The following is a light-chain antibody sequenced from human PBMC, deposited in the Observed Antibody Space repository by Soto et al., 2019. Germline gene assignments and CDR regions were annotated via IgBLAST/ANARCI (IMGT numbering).Light chain of an antibody. CDR3: QQYNSYSTWT. V-gene: IGKV1-5*03. CDR2: KAS. CDR1: QSISSW. Sequence: DIQMTQSPSTLSASVGDRVTITCRASQSISSWLAWYQQKPGKAPKLLIYKASSLESGVPSRFSGSGSGTEFTLSISCLQPDDFATYYCQQYNSYSTWTFGQGTKV. J-gene: IGKJ1*01.